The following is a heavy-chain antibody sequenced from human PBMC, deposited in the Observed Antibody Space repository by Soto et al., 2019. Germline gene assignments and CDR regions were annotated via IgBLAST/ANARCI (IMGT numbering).Heavy chain of an antibody. CDR3: AKDFVDIVKVPTAILY. V-gene: IGHV3-23*01. D-gene: IGHD2-2*02. CDR1: GFTFSSYA. Sequence: EVQLLESGGGLVQPGGSLRLSCAASGFTFSSYAMSWVRQAPGKGLEWVSAISGSGNGYTTYYADSVKGRCTISRDNSKNTLYLQMNSLRAEDTAMYYCAKDFVDIVKVPTAILYWGQGTLVTVSS. CDR2: ISGSGNGYTT. J-gene: IGHJ4*02.